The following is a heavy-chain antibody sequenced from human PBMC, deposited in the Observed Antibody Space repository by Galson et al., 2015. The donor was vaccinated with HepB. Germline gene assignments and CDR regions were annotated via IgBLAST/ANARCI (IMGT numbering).Heavy chain of an antibody. Sequence: SLRLSCAASGFFVSGAYMNWVRQAPGKGLEWVSVIFSGGNTYYAGSVKGRFSISRHNSNNTLYLQMNGLRTEDTAVYYCAREENSGAFGIWGQGTLVTVSS. D-gene: IGHD1-7*01. CDR2: IFSGGNT. CDR1: GFFVSGAY. V-gene: IGHV3-53*04. J-gene: IGHJ3*02. CDR3: AREENSGAFGI.